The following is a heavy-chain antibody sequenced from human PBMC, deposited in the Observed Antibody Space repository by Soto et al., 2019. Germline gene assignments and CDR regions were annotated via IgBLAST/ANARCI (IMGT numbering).Heavy chain of an antibody. D-gene: IGHD6-19*01. Sequence: QVQLQESGPGLVKPSETLSLTCTVSGGSISSYYWSWIRQPPGKGLEWIGYIYYSGSTNYNPALKSRVTISVDTSKNQFSLKLNSVTAADTAVYYCARQQWLVLNAFDIWGQGTMVTVSS. V-gene: IGHV4-59*01. CDR2: IYYSGST. CDR3: ARQQWLVLNAFDI. J-gene: IGHJ3*02. CDR1: GGSISSYY.